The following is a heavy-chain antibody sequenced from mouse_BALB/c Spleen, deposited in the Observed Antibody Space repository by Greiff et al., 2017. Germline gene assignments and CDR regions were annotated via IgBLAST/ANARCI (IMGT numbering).Heavy chain of an antibody. D-gene: IGHD1-1*01. CDR3: ARITTEFAY. V-gene: IGHV5-6-3*01. CDR2: INSNGGST. CDR1: GFTFSSYG. Sequence: EVQVVESGGGLVQPGGSLKLSCAASGFTFSSYGMSWVRQTPDKRLELVATINSNGGSTYYPDSVKGRFTISRDNAKNTLYLQMSSLKSEDTAMYYCARITTEFAYWGQGTLVTVSA. J-gene: IGHJ3*01.